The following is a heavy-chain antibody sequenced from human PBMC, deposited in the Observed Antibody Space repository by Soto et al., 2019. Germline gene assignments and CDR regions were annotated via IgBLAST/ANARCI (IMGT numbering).Heavy chain of an antibody. V-gene: IGHV3-74*01. D-gene: IGHD6-13*01. J-gene: IGHJ4*02. CDR3: ERGSSWYGVFDY. Sequence: EVQLVESGGGLVQPGGSLRLSCAASGFTFSSYWMHWVRQAPGKGLVWVSRINSDGSSTSYADSVKGRFTISRDNAKNTLDLQMNSLRAEDTAVYYCERGSSWYGVFDYWGQGTLVTVSS. CDR2: INSDGSST. CDR1: GFTFSSYW.